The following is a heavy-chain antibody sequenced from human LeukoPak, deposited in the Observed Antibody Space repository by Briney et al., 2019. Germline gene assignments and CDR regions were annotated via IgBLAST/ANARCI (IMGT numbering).Heavy chain of an antibody. V-gene: IGHV4-4*07. J-gene: IGHJ3*02. CDR2: IYTSGST. CDR3: ARVSSPYYDFWSGYLGDDAFDI. CDR1: GGSISSYY. Sequence: PSETLSLTCTVSGGSISSYYWSWIRQPAGKGLEWIGRIYTSGSTNYNPSLKSRVTMSVDTSKNQFSLKLSSVTAADTAVYYCARVSSPYYDFWSGYLGDDAFDIWSQGTMVTVSS. D-gene: IGHD3-3*01.